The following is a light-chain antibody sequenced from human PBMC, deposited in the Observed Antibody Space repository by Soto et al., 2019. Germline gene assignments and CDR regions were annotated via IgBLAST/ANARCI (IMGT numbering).Light chain of an antibody. CDR1: QSVSSGY. Sequence: IVLTQSPGTLSLSPGDGATLCCRAGQSVSSGYLAWYQQKPGQAPRLLIYGASRRAGGIPDRFSGSGSGTDFTLSISRLEPEDFAVYWCQHYGNSPTFGQGTKVDIK. CDR3: QHYGNSPT. J-gene: IGKJ1*01. CDR2: GAS. V-gene: IGKV3-20*01.